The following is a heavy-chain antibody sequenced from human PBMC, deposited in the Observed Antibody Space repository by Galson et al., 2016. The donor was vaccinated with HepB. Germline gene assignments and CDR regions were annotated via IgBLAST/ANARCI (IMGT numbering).Heavy chain of an antibody. CDR1: GYTLTKLS. CDR2: FDPEDGET. J-gene: IGHJ3*01. CDR3: ATDGRNVTITMIVDDSFDL. V-gene: IGHV1-24*01. D-gene: IGHD3-22*01. Sequence: SVKVSCKVSGYTLTKLSMHWVRQAPGKGLEWMGGFDPEDGETIYAQKFQGRFTMTEDTSKDTHHMELSSLRSEDTAIYYCATDGRNVTITMIVDDSFDLWGQGTMVTVSS.